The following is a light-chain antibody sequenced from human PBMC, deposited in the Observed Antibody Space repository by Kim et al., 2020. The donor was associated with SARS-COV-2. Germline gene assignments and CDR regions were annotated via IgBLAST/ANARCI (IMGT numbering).Light chain of an antibody. CDR1: QSVSSN. Sequence: EIVMTQSPATLSVSPGERATLSCRASQSVSSNLAWYQQKPGQALRLLIYGASTRATGIPARFSGSGSGTEFTLNISSLQSEDLAVYYCQQYNNWPPWTFGQGTKVDIK. CDR2: GAS. V-gene: IGKV3-15*01. J-gene: IGKJ1*01. CDR3: QQYNNWPPWT.